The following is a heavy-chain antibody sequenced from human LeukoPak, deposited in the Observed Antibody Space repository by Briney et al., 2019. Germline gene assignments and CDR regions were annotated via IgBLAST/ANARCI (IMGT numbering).Heavy chain of an antibody. CDR3: AKDSAAPRFDH. Sequence: GGSLRLSCAASGFTFTSHAMSWVRQAPGEGLEWVSSISGNGGSTYYADSVKGRFTISRDNSKNSLYLQMNSLRVEDTAVYYCAKDSAAPRFDHWGQGTLVTVSS. D-gene: IGHD2-15*01. V-gene: IGHV3-23*01. CDR2: ISGNGGST. CDR1: GFTFTSHA. J-gene: IGHJ5*02.